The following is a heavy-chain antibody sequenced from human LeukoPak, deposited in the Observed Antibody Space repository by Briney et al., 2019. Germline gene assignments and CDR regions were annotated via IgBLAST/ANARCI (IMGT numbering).Heavy chain of an antibody. CDR1: GLTFTTYW. J-gene: IGHJ4*02. V-gene: IGHV3-23*01. Sequence: GGSLRLSCAASGLTFTTYWMHWVRQAPGKGLEWVSGISGSAGGTFYSDSVRGRFTISRDSPKNTLYLQMNSLRVEDTAVYYCTKDPLDYWGQGTLVTVSS. CDR3: TKDPLDY. CDR2: ISGSAGGT.